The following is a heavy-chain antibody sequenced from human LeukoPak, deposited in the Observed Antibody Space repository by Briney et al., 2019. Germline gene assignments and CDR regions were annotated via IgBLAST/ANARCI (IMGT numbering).Heavy chain of an antibody. CDR1: GFTFSSYS. V-gene: IGHV3-21*01. CDR2: ISSSSSYI. J-gene: IGHJ6*03. CDR3: ARQPMPYYYYMDV. Sequence: PGGSLRLSCAASGFTFSSYSMNWVRQAPGKGLEWVSSISSSSSYIYYADSVKGRFTISRDSAKNSLYLQMNSLRAEDTAVYYCARQPMPYYYYMDVWGKGTTVTVSS. D-gene: IGHD2-2*01.